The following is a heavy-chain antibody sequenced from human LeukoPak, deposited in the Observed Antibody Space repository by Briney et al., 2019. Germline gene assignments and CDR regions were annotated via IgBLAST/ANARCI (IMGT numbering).Heavy chain of an antibody. J-gene: IGHJ5*02. CDR1: GGSISSYY. V-gene: IGHV4-4*07. CDR2: IYTSGST. CDR3: ARVGYYYGSKWFDP. D-gene: IGHD3-10*01. Sequence: SETLSLTCTVSGGSISSYYWSWIRQPAGKGLEWIGRIYTSGSTNYNPSLKSRVTMSVDTSKNQFSLKLSSVTAADTAVYYCARVGYYYGSKWFDPWGQGTLVTVSS.